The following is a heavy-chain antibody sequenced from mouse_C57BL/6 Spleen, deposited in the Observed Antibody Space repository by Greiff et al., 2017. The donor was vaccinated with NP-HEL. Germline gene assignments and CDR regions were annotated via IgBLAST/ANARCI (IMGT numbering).Heavy chain of an antibody. J-gene: IGHJ2*01. CDR3: ARWGTTVVATDSYYFDY. CDR1: GYTFTDYY. CDR2: IYPGSGNT. D-gene: IGHD1-1*01. Sequence: QVQLKESGAELVRPGASVKLSCKASGYTFTDYYINWVKQRPGQGLEWIARIYPGSGNTYYNEKFKGKATLTAEKSSSTAYMQLSSLTSEDSAVYFCARWGTTVVATDSYYFDYWGQGTTLTVSS. V-gene: IGHV1-76*01.